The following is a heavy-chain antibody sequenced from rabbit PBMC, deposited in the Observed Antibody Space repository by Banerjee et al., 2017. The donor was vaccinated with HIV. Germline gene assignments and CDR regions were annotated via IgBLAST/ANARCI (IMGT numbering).Heavy chain of an antibody. CDR3: ARCVTSGAGYCYDGMDL. CDR2: LDLRSASVA. J-gene: IGHJ6*01. CDR1: GFDFGSGA. Sequence: QEQLVESGGGLVQPEGSLTLTCKASGFDFGSGAMCWVRQAPGKGPEWIACLDLRSASVAFYATWAKGRFTISTPSSTTVTLQMTSLTAAETATYFCARCVTSGAGYCYDGMDLWGPGTLVTVS. D-gene: IGHD1-1*01. V-gene: IGHV1S45*01.